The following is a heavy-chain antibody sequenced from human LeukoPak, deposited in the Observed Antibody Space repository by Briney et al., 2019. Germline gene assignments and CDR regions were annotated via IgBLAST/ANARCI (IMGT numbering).Heavy chain of an antibody. D-gene: IGHD1-26*01. J-gene: IGHJ4*02. CDR3: AKGDYSGSYYFDY. CDR2: SGSGGST. CDR1: GFIFSSYG. Sequence: PGGSLRLSCAVSGFIFSSYGKSWVRQAPGKGLEWVSVSGSGGSTYYADSVKGRFTISRDNSKNTLYLQMNSLRAEDTAVYYCAKGDYSGSYYFDYWGQGTLVTVSS. V-gene: IGHV3-23*01.